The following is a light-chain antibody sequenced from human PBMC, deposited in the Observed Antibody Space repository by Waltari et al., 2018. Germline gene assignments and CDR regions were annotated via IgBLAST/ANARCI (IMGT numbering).Light chain of an antibody. CDR1: QSVSSN. V-gene: IGKV3-15*01. CDR3: QQYNNWPLT. CDR2: GAS. Sequence: EIVMTQSPATLSVSPGERATLPCRASQSVSSNLAWYPQKPGQAPRLLIYGASTRATGIPARFSGSGSGTEFTLTISSLQSEDFAVYYCQQYNNWPLTFGQGTRLEIK. J-gene: IGKJ5*01.